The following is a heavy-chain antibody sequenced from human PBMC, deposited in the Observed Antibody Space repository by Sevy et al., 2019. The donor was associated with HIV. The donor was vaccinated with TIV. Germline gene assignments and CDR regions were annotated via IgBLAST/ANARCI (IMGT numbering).Heavy chain of an antibody. D-gene: IGHD3-22*01. V-gene: IGHV3-15*01. J-gene: IGHJ4*02. CDR1: GFTFSNAW. CDR2: IKSKTDGGTT. Sequence: GGSLRLSCAASGFTFSNAWMSWVRQAPGKGLEWVGRIKSKTDGGTTDYAAPVKGRFTISRDDSKNRLYLQMNSLKTEDTAVYYCTTGSTVVVITLDYWGQGTLVTVSS. CDR3: TTGSTVVVITLDY.